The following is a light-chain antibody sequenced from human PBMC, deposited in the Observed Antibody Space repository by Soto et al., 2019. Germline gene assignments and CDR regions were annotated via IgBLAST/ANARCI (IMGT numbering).Light chain of an antibody. CDR1: QSVSSN. V-gene: IGKV3-15*01. CDR3: QQYNVWPPWT. CDR2: GAS. J-gene: IGKJ1*01. Sequence: EIVMTQSPATLSVSPGESATLSCRASQSVSSNLAWYQQKPGQAPRLLIYGASTRATGIPARFSGSGSGTEFTLTISSLQSEDFAVYYCQQYNVWPPWTFGQGTKVDIK.